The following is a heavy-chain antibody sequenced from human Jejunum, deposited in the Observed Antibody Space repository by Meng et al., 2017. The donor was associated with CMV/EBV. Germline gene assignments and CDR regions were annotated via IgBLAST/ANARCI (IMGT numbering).Heavy chain of an antibody. CDR3: ARNYRGSGSYGTHGMDV. CDR2: ITWNGGSS. V-gene: IGHV3-20*03. Sequence: FSAYGLTWVRQAPGKGLEWVSGITWNGGSSDYEDSVKVRFTISRDNAKNSLYLQMNGLRAEDTALYYCARNYRGSGSYGTHGMDVWGQGTTVTVSS. J-gene: IGHJ6*02. CDR1: FSAYG. D-gene: IGHD3-10*01.